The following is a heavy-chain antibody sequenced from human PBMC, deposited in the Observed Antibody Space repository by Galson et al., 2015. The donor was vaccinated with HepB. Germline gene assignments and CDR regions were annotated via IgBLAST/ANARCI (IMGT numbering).Heavy chain of an antibody. CDR1: GFTVSSNY. CDR2: IYSGGST. Sequence: SLRLSCAASGFTVSSNYMCWVRQAPGKGLEWVSVIYSGGSTYYADSVKGSFTISRANSKNTLYLQMNSLRAEDTAGYYCARAILSLRIAVAGPVYGMDVWGQGTTVAVSS. CDR3: ARAILSLRIAVAGPVYGMDV. J-gene: IGHJ6*02. D-gene: IGHD6-19*01. V-gene: IGHV3-66*01.